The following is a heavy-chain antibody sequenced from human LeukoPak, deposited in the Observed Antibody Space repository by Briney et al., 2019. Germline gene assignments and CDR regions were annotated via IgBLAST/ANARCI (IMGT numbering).Heavy chain of an antibody. Sequence: ASVKVSCKASGYTFTSYGISWVRQAPGQGLEWMGWISAYNGNTNYAQKLQGRVTMTTDTSSSTAYMELRSLRSDDTVVYYCAREVAVAGDWFDPWGQGTLVTVSS. V-gene: IGHV1-18*01. CDR3: AREVAVAGDWFDP. D-gene: IGHD6-19*01. CDR1: GYTFTSYG. J-gene: IGHJ5*02. CDR2: ISAYNGNT.